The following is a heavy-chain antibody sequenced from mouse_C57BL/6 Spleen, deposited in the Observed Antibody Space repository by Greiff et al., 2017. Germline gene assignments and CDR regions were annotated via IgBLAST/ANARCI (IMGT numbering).Heavy chain of an antibody. CDR3: ARSGACYYGNSTRFAY. Sequence: QVQLQQPGAELVMPGASVKLSCKASGYTFTSYWMHWVKQRPGQGLEWYGEIDPSDRYTNYNQKFKGKSTLTVDKSSITAYRQLSSLTSEDSAVYYCARSGACYYGNSTRFAYWGQGTLFTVSA. CDR1: GYTFTSYW. J-gene: IGHJ3*01. D-gene: IGHD2-1*01. CDR2: IDPSDRYT. V-gene: IGHV1-69*01.